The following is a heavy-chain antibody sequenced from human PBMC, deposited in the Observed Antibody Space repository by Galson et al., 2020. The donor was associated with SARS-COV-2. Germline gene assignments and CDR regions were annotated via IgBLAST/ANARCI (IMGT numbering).Heavy chain of an antibody. V-gene: IGHV3-9*01. D-gene: IGHD3-10*01. CDR2: ISWNTNNI. J-gene: IGHJ4*02. Sequence: GGSLRLSCAASGFTFANYAMHWVRQAPGKGLEWVASISWNTNNIDYADSVRGRFTISRDDAVDSLYLQMNSLRSEDTALYYCAKDRHSDLFYYIEGWGQGTLVTVSS. CDR3: AKDRHSDLFYYIEG. CDR1: GFTFANYA.